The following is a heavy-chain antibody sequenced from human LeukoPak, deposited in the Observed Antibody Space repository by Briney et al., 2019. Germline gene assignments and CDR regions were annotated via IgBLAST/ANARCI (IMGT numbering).Heavy chain of an antibody. D-gene: IGHD6-19*01. J-gene: IGHJ4*02. Sequence: ASVKVSCKASGYTFTSYDTNWVRQATGQGLEWMGWINPNSGGTNYAQKFQGRVTMTRDTSISTAYMELSRLRSDDAAVYYCARDLDSSGWYGGGYFDYWGQGTLVTVSS. CDR3: ARDLDSSGWYGGGYFDY. CDR2: INPNSGGT. V-gene: IGHV1-2*02. CDR1: GYTFTSYD.